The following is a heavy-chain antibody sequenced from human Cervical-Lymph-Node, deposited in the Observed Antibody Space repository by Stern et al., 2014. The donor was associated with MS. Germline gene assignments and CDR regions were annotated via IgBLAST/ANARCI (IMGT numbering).Heavy chain of an antibody. D-gene: IGHD3-10*01. CDR2: ITYDGSDR. V-gene: IGHV3-30*18. CDR3: VKRGITEVRGVRLGDY. Sequence: QVQLVQSGGGVVQPGRSLRLTCTVSGFTFSSYGMHWVRRAPGKGLEWVSYITYDGSDRYYAESVKGRFTISRNNSKNTLYLEMRSLRPEDTAVYYCVKRGITEVRGVRLGDYWGPGTLVIVSS. J-gene: IGHJ4*02. CDR1: GFTFSSYG.